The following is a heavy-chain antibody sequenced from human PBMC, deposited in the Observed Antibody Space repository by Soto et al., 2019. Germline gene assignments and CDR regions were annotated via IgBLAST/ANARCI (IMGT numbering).Heavy chain of an antibody. D-gene: IGHD6-6*01. CDR2: MSGSGGST. J-gene: IGHJ4*02. Sequence: EVQLLESGGGLVQPGGSLRLSCAASGFTFSSYAMSWVRQAPGKGLEWVSAMSGSGGSTYYADSVKGGSTISRDNSKNTLYLQMNSLRAEDTAVYYCAKVGRIACRPDDYWGQGTLVTVSS. CDR3: AKVGRIACRPDDY. V-gene: IGHV3-23*01. CDR1: GFTFSSYA.